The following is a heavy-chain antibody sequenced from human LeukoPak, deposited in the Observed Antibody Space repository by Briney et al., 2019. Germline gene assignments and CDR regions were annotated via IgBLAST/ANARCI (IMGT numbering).Heavy chain of an antibody. V-gene: IGHV4-34*01. CDR3: ARGHSVGYYRRTFDY. CDR1: GGSFSGYY. D-gene: IGHD3-22*01. J-gene: IGHJ4*02. CDR2: INHSGST. Sequence: PSETLSLTCAVYGGSFSGYYWSWLRQPPGKGLEWIGEINHSGSTNYNPSLKSRVTISVDTSKNQFSLKLSSVTAADTAVYYCARGHSVGYYRRTFDYWGQGTLVTVSS.